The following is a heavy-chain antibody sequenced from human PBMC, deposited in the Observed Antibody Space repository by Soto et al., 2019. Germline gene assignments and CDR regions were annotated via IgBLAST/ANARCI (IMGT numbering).Heavy chain of an antibody. CDR1: GYTVTSYY. Sequence: ASVKVCCTASGYTVTSYYMHWVRQAPGQGLEWMGIINPSGGSTSYAQKFQGRVTMTRDTSTSTVYMELSSLRSEDTAVYYCARVPSGDYWFDPWGQGTLVTVSS. CDR3: ARVPSGDYWFDP. CDR2: INPSGGST. D-gene: IGHD4-17*01. V-gene: IGHV1-46*01. J-gene: IGHJ5*02.